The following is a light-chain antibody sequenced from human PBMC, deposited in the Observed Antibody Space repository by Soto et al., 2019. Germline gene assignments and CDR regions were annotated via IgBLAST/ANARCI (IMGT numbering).Light chain of an antibody. Sequence: QSVLTQPVSVSGSPGQSITISCTGSSTDVGGYNYVSWYQQHPGKAPKVMIYEVSNRPSGVSNRFSGSKSGNTASLTISGLQAEDEADYYCSSYTSSSTYVFGTGTKLTVL. V-gene: IGLV2-14*01. CDR1: STDVGGYNY. CDR2: EVS. J-gene: IGLJ1*01. CDR3: SSYTSSSTYV.